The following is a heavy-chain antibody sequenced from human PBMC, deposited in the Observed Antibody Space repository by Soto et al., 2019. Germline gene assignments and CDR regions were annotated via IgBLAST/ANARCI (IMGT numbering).Heavy chain of an antibody. D-gene: IGHD3-22*01. J-gene: IGHJ5*02. CDR1: GFTFSSYS. CDR2: ISSSSSTI. V-gene: IGHV3-48*01. Sequence: PGGSLRLSCAASGFTFSSYSMNWVRQAPGKGLEWVSYISSSSSTIYYADSVKGRFTISRDNAKNSLYLQMNSLRAEDTAVYYCARSYYYDSSGSLNWFDPWGQGT. CDR3: ARSYYYDSSGSLNWFDP.